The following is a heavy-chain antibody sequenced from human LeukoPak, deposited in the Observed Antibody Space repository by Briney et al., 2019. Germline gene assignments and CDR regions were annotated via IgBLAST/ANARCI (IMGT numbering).Heavy chain of an antibody. V-gene: IGHV1-69*13. CDR1: GGTFSSYA. D-gene: IGHD5-12*01. Sequence: ASVKVSCKASGGTFSSYAISWVRQAPGQGLEWMGGIIPIFGSANYAQKFQGRVTITADESTSTAYMELSSLRSADTAVYYCARVVPTTLMNYFDYWGQGTRVTVSS. CDR3: ARVVPTTLMNYFDY. CDR2: IIPIFGSA. J-gene: IGHJ4*02.